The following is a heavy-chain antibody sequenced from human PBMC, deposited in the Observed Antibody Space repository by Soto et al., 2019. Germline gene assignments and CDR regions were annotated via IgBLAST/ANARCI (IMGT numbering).Heavy chain of an antibody. CDR2: TSNRGST. V-gene: IGHV4-31*03. Sequence: QVQLQESGPGLVKPSQTLSLTCTVSGGSITSSGYYWSWIRQHPGEGLEWIGFTSNRGSTSYNPSLKSRVTISVYTSSNQFSLNLTSVTAADTAVYYCARGGGSTKVDYWGQGTLVTVSP. D-gene: IGHD2-2*01. CDR1: GGSITSSGYY. J-gene: IGHJ4*02. CDR3: ARGGGSTKVDY.